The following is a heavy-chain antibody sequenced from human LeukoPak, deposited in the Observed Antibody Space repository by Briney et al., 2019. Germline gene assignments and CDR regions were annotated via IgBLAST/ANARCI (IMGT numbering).Heavy chain of an antibody. V-gene: IGHV3-33*01. Sequence: GRSLRLSCAASGFTFSNYGMHWVRQAPGKGLEWVAVIWNDGSSKYYADSVKGRFTVSRDNSKNTLYVQMNSLRAEDTAVYYCARDRSPYGDYADYWGQGTLVTVSS. D-gene: IGHD4-17*01. J-gene: IGHJ4*02. CDR3: ARDRSPYGDYADY. CDR2: IWNDGSSK. CDR1: GFTFSNYG.